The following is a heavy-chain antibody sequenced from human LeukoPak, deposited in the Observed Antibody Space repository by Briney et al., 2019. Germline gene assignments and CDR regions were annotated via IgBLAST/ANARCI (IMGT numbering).Heavy chain of an antibody. V-gene: IGHV3-9*01. D-gene: IGHD3-9*01. J-gene: IGHJ4*02. CDR2: ISWNSDSI. Sequence: GGSLRLSCAASGFTFSSYGMHWVRQAPGKGLEWVSGISWNSDSIGYADSVKGRFTNSRDNAKNSLYLQMNSLRAEDTAVYYCARERYYDILTGYPSYYFDYWGQGTLVTVSS. CDR3: ARERYYDILTGYPSYYFDY. CDR1: GFTFSSYG.